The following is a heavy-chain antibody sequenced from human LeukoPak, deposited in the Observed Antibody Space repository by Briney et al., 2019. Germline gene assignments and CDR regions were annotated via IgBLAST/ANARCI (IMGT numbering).Heavy chain of an antibody. V-gene: IGHV4-4*09. Sequence: SETLSLTCTVSGGSISSYYWSWIRQPPGKGLEWIGYIYTSGSTNYNPSLKSRVTISVDTSKNQFSLKLSPVTAADTAVYYCARLRTDDFWSGPNGYFDYWGQGTLVTVSS. CDR3: ARLRTDDFWSGPNGYFDY. D-gene: IGHD3-3*01. J-gene: IGHJ4*02. CDR2: IYTSGST. CDR1: GGSISSYY.